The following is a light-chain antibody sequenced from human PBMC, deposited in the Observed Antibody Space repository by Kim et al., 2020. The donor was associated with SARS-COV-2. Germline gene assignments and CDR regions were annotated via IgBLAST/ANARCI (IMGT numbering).Light chain of an antibody. V-gene: IGLV1-40*01. Sequence: GRSRKNGEGYEVNWDKKITGTANKLIIYGKSKRPSGVPDRFAGAKSGTSAALAITGLQAEDEADYYCEAYDSSLSGWVFGGGTQLTVL. CDR1: SRKNGEGYE. CDR3: EAYDSSLSGWV. J-gene: IGLJ3*02. CDR2: GKS.